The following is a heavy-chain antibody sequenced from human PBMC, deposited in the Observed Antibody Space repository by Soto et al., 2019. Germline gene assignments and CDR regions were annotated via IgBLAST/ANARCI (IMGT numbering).Heavy chain of an antibody. V-gene: IGHV3-23*01. CDR1: GFTFENFG. Sequence: GGSLRLSCAASGFTFENFGMSWVRQAPGKGLEWISSISGSGFNKYYADSVKGRFTISRDNSKNTVYLELNNLRAEDTAVYHCAKNQGVELVPLATVEWFEPWGQGYVVNVS. CDR2: ISGSGFNK. D-gene: IGHD1-1*01. J-gene: IGHJ5*02. CDR3: AKNQGVELVPLATVEWFEP.